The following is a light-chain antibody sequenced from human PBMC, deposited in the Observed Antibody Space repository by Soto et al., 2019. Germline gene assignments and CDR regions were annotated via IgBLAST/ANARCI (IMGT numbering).Light chain of an antibody. J-gene: IGLJ7*01. CDR2: VYSDGSH. CDR1: SGHSTYA. CDR3: QTWGTGIVL. Sequence: QSVLTQSPSASASLGASVKVTCTLSSGHSTYAIAWHQQQPEKGPRYLMKVYSDGSHIKGDGIPDRFSGSSSGAERYLTISSLQSEDEADYYCQTWGTGIVLFGGGTQLTVL. V-gene: IGLV4-69*01.